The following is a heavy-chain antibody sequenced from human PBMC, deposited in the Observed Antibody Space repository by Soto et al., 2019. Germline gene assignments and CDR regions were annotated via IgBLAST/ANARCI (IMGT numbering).Heavy chain of an antibody. CDR2: IYTGGGT. J-gene: IGHJ4*02. CDR1: GLTVSTNP. Sequence: EVQLVESGGGLVQPGGSLRLSCAASGLTVSTNPMSWVRQAPGKGLEWVSVIYTGGGTHYADSVKGRFTSSRDNSKNTVNLQMNSLRPGDTVVYYCARDGSGHWGQGTLVTVSS. V-gene: IGHV3-66*01. CDR3: ARDGSGH.